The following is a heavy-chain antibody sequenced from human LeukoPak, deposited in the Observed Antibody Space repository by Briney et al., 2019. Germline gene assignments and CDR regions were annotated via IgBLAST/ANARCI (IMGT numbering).Heavy chain of an antibody. V-gene: IGHV4-4*09. J-gene: IGHJ6*03. D-gene: IGHD5-18*01. CDR1: GGSISRYY. CDR2: IYTSGST. CDR3: ARLIGYSYGSFYYYYMDV. Sequence: SETLSLTCTVSGGSISRYYWSWIRQPPGKGLEWIGYIYTSGSTNYNPSLKSRVTISVDTSKNQFSLKLSSVTAADTAVYYCARLIGYSYGSFYYYYMDVWGKGTTVTVSS.